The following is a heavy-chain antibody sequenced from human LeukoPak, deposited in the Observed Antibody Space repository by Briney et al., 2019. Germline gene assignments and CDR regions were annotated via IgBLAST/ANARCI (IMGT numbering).Heavy chain of an antibody. CDR2: IDPSDSYT. Sequence: GESLKISCKGSGYSFTSYWISWVRQMPGKGLEWMARIDPSDSYTNYSPSFQGHVTILVDKSISTAYLQWSSQKASDTAMYYCARHLVAVAGTSTDFDYWGQGTLVTVSS. CDR1: GYSFTSYW. V-gene: IGHV5-10-1*01. CDR3: ARHLVAVAGTSTDFDY. D-gene: IGHD6-19*01. J-gene: IGHJ4*02.